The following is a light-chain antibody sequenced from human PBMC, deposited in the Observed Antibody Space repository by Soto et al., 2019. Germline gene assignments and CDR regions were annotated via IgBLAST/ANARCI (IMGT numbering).Light chain of an antibody. Sequence: DIQMTQSRSSLSASVGDRVTITCQASQDISNYLNWYRQKPGKAPELLIYDASNLEIGVPSRFSGSGSGTDFTFTISSLQPEDIATYYCQQYDDLPTFGPGTKVDI. V-gene: IGKV1-33*01. CDR1: QDISNY. CDR2: DAS. CDR3: QQYDDLPT. J-gene: IGKJ3*01.